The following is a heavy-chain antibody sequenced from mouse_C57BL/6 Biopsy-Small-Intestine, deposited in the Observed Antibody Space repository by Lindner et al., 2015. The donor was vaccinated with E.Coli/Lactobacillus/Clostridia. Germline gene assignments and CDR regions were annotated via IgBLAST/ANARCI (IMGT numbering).Heavy chain of an antibody. CDR2: IIPVIDIP. J-gene: IGHJ4*01. V-gene: IGHV1-74*01. CDR1: GGTFSNFP. CDR3: ARDPHHTRDGR. D-gene: IGHD3-1*01. Sequence: SVKVSCKASGGTFSNFPLSWVRQAPGQGLEWMGRIIPVIDIPDYAQKFQGRVTIAADKSTSTAYMELNSLRSEDTAVYYCARDPHHTRDGRWGQGTLVTVSS.